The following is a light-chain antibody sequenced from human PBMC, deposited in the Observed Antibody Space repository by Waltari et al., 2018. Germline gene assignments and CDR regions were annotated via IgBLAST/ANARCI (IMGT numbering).Light chain of an antibody. CDR2: DVS. V-gene: IGLV2-11*01. CDR1: SSDVGGYDY. CDR3: CSYAGSYTYV. J-gene: IGLJ1*01. Sequence: QSALTQPRSVSGSPGLSVTVSCTGTSSDVGGYDYVSWYQQHPGKPPTLMIYDVSTRPPGAPDRFSGSKSGNTASLTISGLQAEDEADYYCCSYAGSYTYVFGTGTKVTVL.